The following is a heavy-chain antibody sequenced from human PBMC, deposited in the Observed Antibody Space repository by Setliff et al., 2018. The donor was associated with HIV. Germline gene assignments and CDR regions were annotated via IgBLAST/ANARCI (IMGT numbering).Heavy chain of an antibody. J-gene: IGHJ4*02. CDR1: GGSFSGYS. V-gene: IGHV4-34*01. D-gene: IGHD6-19*01. CDR2: VNHSGSS. Sequence: SETLSLTCGVSGGSFSGYSWSWIRQSPGKGLEWIGEVNHSGSSNLNPSFERRVTISGVPSKNQFSLRLSSVTAADTAVYFCARGGTVSADFDSWGQGTLVTVSS. CDR3: ARGGTVSADFDS.